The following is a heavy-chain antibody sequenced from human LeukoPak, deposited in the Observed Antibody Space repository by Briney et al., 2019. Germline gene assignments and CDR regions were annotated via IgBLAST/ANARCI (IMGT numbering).Heavy chain of an antibody. Sequence: GGSLRLSCAASGFTFSNAWMSWVRQAPGKGLEWVGRIKSKTDGGTTDYAAPVKGRFTISRDDSKNTLYLQMNSLRAEDTAVYSCAKVATPRGYCSGGCCYCFDYWGQGTLVTVSS. V-gene: IGHV3-15*01. CDR1: GFTFSNAW. CDR2: IKSKTDGGTT. D-gene: IGHD2-15*01. J-gene: IGHJ4*02. CDR3: AKVATPRGYCSGGCCYCFDY.